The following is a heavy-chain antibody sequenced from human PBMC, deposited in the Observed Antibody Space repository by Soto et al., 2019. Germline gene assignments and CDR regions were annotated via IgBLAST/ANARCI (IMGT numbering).Heavy chain of an antibody. CDR1: GYTFTSYP. CDR2: INAGNANT. J-gene: IGHJ4*02. CDR3: ARGSAWFSPEY. V-gene: IGHV1-3*01. D-gene: IGHD6-19*01. Sequence: QVQLVQSGTEVKKPGASVKVSCKPSGYTFTSYPIHWVRQAPGQSLEWMAWINAGNANTKYSQKFQGRVTVTRDTSASTAYMELSSLQSEDTAVFYCARGSAWFSPEYWGQGTLVTVSS.